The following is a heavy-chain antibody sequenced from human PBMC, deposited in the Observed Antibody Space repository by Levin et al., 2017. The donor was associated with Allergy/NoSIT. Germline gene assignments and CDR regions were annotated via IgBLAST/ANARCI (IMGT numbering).Heavy chain of an antibody. CDR1: GSSISSGYY. Sequence: SETLSLTCAVSGSSISSGYYWGWIRQSPGKGLEWIATIYQSGSTYYNSSLRGRVTISIDTSKNQFSLTLTSVTAADTAVYFCARFGASRALSAAYYYYGMDVWGQGTTVTVS. V-gene: IGHV4-38-2*01. J-gene: IGHJ6*02. CDR3: ARFGASRALSAAYYYYGMDV. CDR2: IYQSGST. D-gene: IGHD3-16*01.